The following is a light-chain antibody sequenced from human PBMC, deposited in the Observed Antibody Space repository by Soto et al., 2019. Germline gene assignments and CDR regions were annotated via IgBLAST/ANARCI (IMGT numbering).Light chain of an antibody. CDR2: GAS. Sequence: EIVLTQSPGTLSLSPGERATLSCRASQSVSSSYLAWYQQKPGQPPRLLIYGASSRATGIPDRFSGSGSGTDFTLTISRLEPEDFAVFYCQHYYSIPWTFGQGTRVEIK. CDR3: QHYYSIPWT. J-gene: IGKJ1*01. CDR1: QSVSSSY. V-gene: IGKV3-20*01.